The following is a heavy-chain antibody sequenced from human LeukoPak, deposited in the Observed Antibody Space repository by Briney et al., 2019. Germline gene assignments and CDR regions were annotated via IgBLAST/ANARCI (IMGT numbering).Heavy chain of an antibody. D-gene: IGHD2-21*02. CDR1: GGSISSGGYY. V-gene: IGHV4-31*03. CDR2: IYYSGST. Sequence: PSETLSLTCTVSGGSISSGGYYWSWIRQHPGKGLEWIGYIYYSGSTYYNPSLKSRVIISVDTSKNQFSLKLSSVTAADTAVYYCARDRGPIVVVTAIPNWFDPWGQGTLVTVSS. J-gene: IGHJ5*02. CDR3: ARDRGPIVVVTAIPNWFDP.